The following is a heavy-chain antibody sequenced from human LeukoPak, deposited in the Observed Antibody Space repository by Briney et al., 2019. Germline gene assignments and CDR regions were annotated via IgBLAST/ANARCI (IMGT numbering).Heavy chain of an antibody. V-gene: IGHV3-48*01. D-gene: IGHD3-3*01. CDR1: GFTFSSYS. Sequence: GGSLRLSCAASGFTFSSYSMNWVRQAPGKGLEWVSYISSSSSTIYYADSVKGRFTISRDNAKNSLYLQMNSLRAEDTAVYYCARESRGSGYSNYYYYMDVWGKGTTVTVSS. CDR3: ARESRGSGYSNYYYYMDV. CDR2: ISSSSSTI. J-gene: IGHJ6*03.